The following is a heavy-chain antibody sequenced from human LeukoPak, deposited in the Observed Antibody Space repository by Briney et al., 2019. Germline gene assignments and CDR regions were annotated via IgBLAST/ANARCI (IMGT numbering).Heavy chain of an antibody. J-gene: IGHJ3*02. V-gene: IGHV3-23*01. CDR3: AKAPQYYDFWSGLRGAFDI. CDR2: ISGSGGST. Sequence: GGCLRLSCAASGFTFSSYAMSWVRQAPGKGLEWVSAISGSGGSTYYADSVKGRFTISRDNSKNTLYLQMNSLRAEDTAVYYCAKAPQYYDFWSGLRGAFDIWGQGTMVTVSS. D-gene: IGHD3-3*01. CDR1: GFTFSSYA.